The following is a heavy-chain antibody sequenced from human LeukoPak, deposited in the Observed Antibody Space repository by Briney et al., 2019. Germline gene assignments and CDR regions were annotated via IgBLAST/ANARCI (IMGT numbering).Heavy chain of an antibody. CDR2: ISRDGLDT. J-gene: IGHJ4*02. CDR3: ARDPPIDY. CDR1: EFTFSTYA. Sequence: GGSLRLSCAASEFTFSTYAMHWVRQAPGKGPEWVAVISRDGLDTYYADSVRGRFTISRDNSMDTLYLQMNSLRAEDTAVYYCARDPPIDYWGQGTLVTVSS. V-gene: IGHV3-30*04.